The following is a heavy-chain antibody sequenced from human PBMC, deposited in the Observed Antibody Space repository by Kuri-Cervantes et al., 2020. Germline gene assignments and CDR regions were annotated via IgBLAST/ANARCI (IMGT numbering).Heavy chain of an antibody. CDR2: INAGNGNT. CDR1: GYTFTSYA. J-gene: IGHJ6*03. D-gene: IGHD1-20*01. V-gene: IGHV1-3*01. CDR3: ARDMVTGRKQEYYYYYMDV. Sequence: ASVKVSCKASGYTFTSYAMHWVRQAPGQRLEWMGWINAGNGNTKYSQKFQGRVTITRDTSASTAYMELSRLRSEDTAVYYFARDMVTGRKQEYYYYYMDVWGKGTTVTVSS.